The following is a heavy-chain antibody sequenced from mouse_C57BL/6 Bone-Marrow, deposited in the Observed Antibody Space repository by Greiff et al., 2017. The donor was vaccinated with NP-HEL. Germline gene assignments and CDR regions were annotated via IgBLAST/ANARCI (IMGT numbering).Heavy chain of an antibody. V-gene: IGHV2-6*01. Sequence: VKLVESGPGLVAPSQSLSITCTVSGFSLNSYGVDWVRQSPEKGLEWLGVIWGVGSTNYNSALKSRLSISKDNSKGQVFLKMNSLQTDDTAMYYCARLYWYFDVWGTGTTVTVSS. CDR3: ARLYWYFDV. J-gene: IGHJ1*03. CDR1: GFSLNSYG. CDR2: IWGVGST.